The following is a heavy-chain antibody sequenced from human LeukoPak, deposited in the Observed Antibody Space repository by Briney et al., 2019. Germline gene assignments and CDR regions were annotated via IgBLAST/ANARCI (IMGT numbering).Heavy chain of an antibody. CDR3: ARDIGFYYYYYYMDV. CDR2: INLSGGST. D-gene: IGHD2-15*01. J-gene: IGHJ6*03. Sequence: ASVTVSCKASGYTFTSYYMHWVGQARGQGLEWMGIINLSGGSTSYAQKFQGRVTMTRDMSTSTVYMELSSLRSEDTAVYYCARDIGFYYYYYYMDVWGKGTTVTVSS. CDR1: GYTFTSYY. V-gene: IGHV1-46*01.